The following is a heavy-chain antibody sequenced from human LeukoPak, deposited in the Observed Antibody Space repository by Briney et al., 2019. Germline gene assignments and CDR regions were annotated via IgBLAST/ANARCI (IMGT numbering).Heavy chain of an antibody. CDR1: GGTFNNYA. J-gene: IGHJ4*02. Sequence: ASVKVSCKTSGGTFNNYAISWVRQAPGQGLEWMGRVVPMFGIRNYPQTFRGRVNITADKATNTVYMELRSLRAEDTAIYYCATEPSRSYSFDHLDFWGLGTPVTVST. CDR3: ATEPSRSYSFDHLDF. CDR2: VVPMFGIR. D-gene: IGHD5-12*01. V-gene: IGHV1-69*04.